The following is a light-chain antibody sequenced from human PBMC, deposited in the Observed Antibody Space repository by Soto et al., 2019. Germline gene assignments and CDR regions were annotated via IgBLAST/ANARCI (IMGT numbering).Light chain of an antibody. CDR1: QSVSSN. Sequence: EIVMTQSPATLSVSPGERATLSCRASQSVSSNLAWYQQKPGQAPRLLISGASTRATGIPARFSGSGSGTDFTLTISSLQPEDFAVYYCQQCNNWPLTFGGGTKVEIK. CDR3: QQCNNWPLT. CDR2: GAS. J-gene: IGKJ4*01. V-gene: IGKV3-15*01.